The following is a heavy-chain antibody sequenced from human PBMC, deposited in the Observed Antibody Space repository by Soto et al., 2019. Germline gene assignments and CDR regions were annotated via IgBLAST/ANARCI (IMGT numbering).Heavy chain of an antibody. D-gene: IGHD3-9*01. CDR3: ARHSRGAYFDEPFDY. Sequence: GESLKISCKGSGYSFTSYWIGWVRQMPGKGLEWMGIIYPGDSDTRYSPSFQAQVTISADKSISTAYLRWSSLKASDTAMYYCARHSRGAYFDEPFDYWGQGTLVTVSS. V-gene: IGHV5-51*01. J-gene: IGHJ4*02. CDR2: IYPGDSDT. CDR1: GYSFTSYW.